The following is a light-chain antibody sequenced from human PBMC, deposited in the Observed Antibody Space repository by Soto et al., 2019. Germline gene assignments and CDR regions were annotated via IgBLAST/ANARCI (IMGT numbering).Light chain of an antibody. V-gene: IGKV4-1*01. CDR2: WAS. CDR3: QQYYSIPKT. Sequence: DIMRTESPDALAVSLGERTTLNCKSSQSVLYDSNNKNYLAGYQQKPGQPPKLLIYWASTRESGVPDRFSGTGAGTDFTLTISSLQAEDVAVYYCQQYYSIPKTFGQGTKVDIK. J-gene: IGKJ1*01. CDR1: QSVLYDSNNKNY.